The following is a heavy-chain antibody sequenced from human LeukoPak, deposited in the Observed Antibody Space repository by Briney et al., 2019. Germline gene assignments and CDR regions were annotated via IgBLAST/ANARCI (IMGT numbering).Heavy chain of an antibody. D-gene: IGHD2-2*02. J-gene: IGHJ5*02. Sequence: GASVKVSCKASGYTFTSYGISWVRQAPGLGLEWMGWISAYNGNTNYAQKLQGRVTMTTDTSTSTAYMELRSLRSDDTAVYYCARNLEYCSSTSCYINWFDPWGQGTLVTVSS. V-gene: IGHV1-18*01. CDR3: ARNLEYCSSTSCYINWFDP. CDR2: ISAYNGNT. CDR1: GYTFTSYG.